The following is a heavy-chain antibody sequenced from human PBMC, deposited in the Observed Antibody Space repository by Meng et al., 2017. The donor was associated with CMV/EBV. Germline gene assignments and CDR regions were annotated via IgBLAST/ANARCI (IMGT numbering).Heavy chain of an antibody. CDR1: GGPISSSSYY. Sequence: GSLRLSCTVSGGPISSSSYYWGWIRQPPGKGLEWIGSIYYSGSTYYNPSLKSRVTISVDTSKNQFSLKLSSVTAADTAVYYCARDLHLRIAAAEISYYYYGMDVWGQGTTVTVSS. CDR3: ARDLHLRIAAAEISYYYYGMDV. D-gene: IGHD6-13*01. CDR2: IYYSGST. V-gene: IGHV4-39*07. J-gene: IGHJ6*02.